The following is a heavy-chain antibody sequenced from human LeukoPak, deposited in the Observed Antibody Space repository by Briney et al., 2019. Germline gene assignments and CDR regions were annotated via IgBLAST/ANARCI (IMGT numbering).Heavy chain of an antibody. CDR2: IYYSGNT. V-gene: IGHV4-59*12. Sequence: PSETLSLTCTVSGDSISSYYWSWIRQPPGKGLEWIGYIYYSGNTNYNPSLKSRVTISVDTSKNQFSLKLSSVTAADTAVYYCARESGSYYSVDYFDYWGQGTLVTVSS. CDR3: ARESGSYYSVDYFDY. CDR1: GDSISSYY. D-gene: IGHD1-26*01. J-gene: IGHJ4*02.